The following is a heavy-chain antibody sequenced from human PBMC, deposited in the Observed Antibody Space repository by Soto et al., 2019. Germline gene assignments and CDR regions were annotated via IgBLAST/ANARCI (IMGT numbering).Heavy chain of an antibody. Sequence: PRGSPRLSCAASGFSFRSYRMSWFRQAPGKGLEWVSSISDISSYTYYADSMKGRFTISRDNAENALYLDMNSLRAEDTAVYYCARRGDTAMFPYWYFDLWGRGTLVTVSS. CDR3: ARRGDTAMFPYWYFDL. CDR2: ISDISSYT. V-gene: IGHV3-21*01. J-gene: IGHJ2*01. D-gene: IGHD5-18*01. CDR1: GFSFRSYR.